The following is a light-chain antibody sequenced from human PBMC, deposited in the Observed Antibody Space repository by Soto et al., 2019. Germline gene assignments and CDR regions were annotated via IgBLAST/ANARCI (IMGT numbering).Light chain of an antibody. J-gene: IGKJ1*01. CDR3: QQYNSWPGT. Sequence: EIVMTRSPGTLSVSPGERATLSCRASQSVSSNLAWYQQKPGQAPRLLIYGASTRATGIPTRFSGSGSGTAFTLTVNSAQSEDFAIYYCQQYNSWPGTFGQGTKVEIK. CDR1: QSVSSN. V-gene: IGKV3-15*01. CDR2: GAS.